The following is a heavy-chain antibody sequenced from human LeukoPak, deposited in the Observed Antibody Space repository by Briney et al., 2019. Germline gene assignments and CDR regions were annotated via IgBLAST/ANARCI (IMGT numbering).Heavy chain of an antibody. Sequence: SETLSPTCTVSGGSISSSSYYWGWIRQPPGKGLEWIGSIYYSGSTYYNPSLKSRVTISVDTSKNQFSLKLSSVTAADTAVYYCARGLAVNSYGYFFDYWGQGTLVTVSS. CDR3: ARGLAVNSYGYFFDY. CDR1: GGSISSSSYY. CDR2: IYYSGST. J-gene: IGHJ4*02. D-gene: IGHD5-18*01. V-gene: IGHV4-39*01.